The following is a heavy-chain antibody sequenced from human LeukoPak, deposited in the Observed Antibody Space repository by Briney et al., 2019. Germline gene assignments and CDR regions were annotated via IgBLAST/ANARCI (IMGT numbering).Heavy chain of an antibody. J-gene: IGHJ4*02. D-gene: IGHD6-13*01. CDR2: ITAIDGRT. CDR1: GFTFSSTT. V-gene: IGHV3-23*01. Sequence: GGSLRLSYVASGFTFSSTTMGWVRQAPGRGLEWVSSITAIDGRTYYADSVRGRFTISRDNSKNTVYLQLNSLRAGDTAIYYCTKDRRGPAAGTWYFDSWGQGTLVTVSS. CDR3: TKDRRGPAAGTWYFDS.